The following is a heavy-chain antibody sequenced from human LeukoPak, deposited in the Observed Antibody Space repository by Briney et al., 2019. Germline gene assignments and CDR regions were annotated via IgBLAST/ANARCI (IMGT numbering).Heavy chain of an antibody. CDR3: ARGYCSSTTCPTDY. D-gene: IGHD2-2*01. V-gene: IGHV3-53*01. Sequence: GGSLRLSCAASGFTVSSNYMSWVRQAPGKGLEWVSVIFSGGTTYYADSVKGRFIISRDNAKNSLYLQMNSLRVEDTAVYYCARGYCSSTTCPTDYWGQGTLVTVSS. CDR2: IFSGGTT. CDR1: GFTVSSNY. J-gene: IGHJ4*02.